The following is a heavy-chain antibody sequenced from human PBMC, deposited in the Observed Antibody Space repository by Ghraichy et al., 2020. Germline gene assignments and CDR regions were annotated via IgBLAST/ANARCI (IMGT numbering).Heavy chain of an antibody. CDR1: GFTFSNAW. J-gene: IGHJ6*03. D-gene: IGHD2-2*01. Sequence: GGSLRLSCAASGFTFSNAWMSWVRQAPGKGLEWVGRIKSKTDGGTTDYAAPVKGRFTISRDDSKNTLYLQMNSLKTEDTAVYYCTTAPIIVVVPAAKGLENYYYYMDVWGKGTTVTVSS. CDR2: IKSKTDGGTT. CDR3: TTAPIIVVVPAAKGLENYYYYMDV. V-gene: IGHV3-15*01.